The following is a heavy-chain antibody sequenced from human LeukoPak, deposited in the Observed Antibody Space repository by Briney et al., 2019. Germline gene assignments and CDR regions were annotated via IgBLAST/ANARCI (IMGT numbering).Heavy chain of an antibody. D-gene: IGHD3-22*01. CDR1: GFTFSGYS. CDR2: FGTRSTSI. J-gene: IGHJ4*02. CDR3: AREVSEGFDF. V-gene: IGHV3-21*01. Sequence: PGASLTLSCTPSGFTFSGYSTNWTRHPPGNGLEWVSSFGTRSTSIYHAGSVRGRFAISRDNAKNSLYLQMNSLRAEDAAVYYCAREVSEGFDFWGQGTLVTVSS.